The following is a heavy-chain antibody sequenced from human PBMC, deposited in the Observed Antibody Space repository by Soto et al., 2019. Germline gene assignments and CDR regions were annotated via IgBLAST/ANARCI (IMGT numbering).Heavy chain of an antibody. Sequence: QVQLVQSGAEVKKPGASVKVSCKASGYTFTSYYMHWVRQAPGQGLEWRGIINPSGGSTSYAQKFQGRVTMTRDTSTSTVYMELSSLRSEDTAVYYCAREYYDILTGYPLDYYYYGMDVWGQGTTVTVSS. CDR3: AREYYDILTGYPLDYYYYGMDV. CDR1: GYTFTSYY. CDR2: INPSGGST. D-gene: IGHD3-9*01. J-gene: IGHJ6*02. V-gene: IGHV1-46*01.